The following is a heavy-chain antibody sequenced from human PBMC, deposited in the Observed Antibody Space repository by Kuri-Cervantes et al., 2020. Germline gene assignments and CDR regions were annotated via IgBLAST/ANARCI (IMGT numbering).Heavy chain of an antibody. D-gene: IGHD3-10*01. CDR3: VRYNYGSLDY. CDR1: GASISNNY. CDR2: LYTSGST. J-gene: IGHJ4*02. V-gene: IGHV4-4*07. Sequence: SETLSLTCTVSGASISNNYWSWIRQPAGKGLEWIGRLYTSGSTNYNPSLKSRVTMSVDTSKDQFSLKLSSVTAADTAVYYCVRYNYGSLDYWGQGTLVTVSS.